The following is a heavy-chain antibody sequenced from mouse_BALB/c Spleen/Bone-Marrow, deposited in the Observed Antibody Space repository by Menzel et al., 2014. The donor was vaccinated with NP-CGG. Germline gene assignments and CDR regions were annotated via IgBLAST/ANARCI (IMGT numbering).Heavy chain of an antibody. V-gene: IGHV1S135*01. CDR3: AIFSITTVVKGY. CDR1: GYSFTGYN. CDR2: IDPYYGGT. J-gene: IGHJ2*01. Sequence: VQLQQSGPELEKPGASVKISCKASGYSFTGYNMNWVKQSNGKSLEWIGNIDPYYGGTRYNQKFKGKSTLTVDNSSSSAYMQLKSLTSEDSAVYYCAIFSITTVVKGYWGQGTTLTVSS. D-gene: IGHD1-1*01.